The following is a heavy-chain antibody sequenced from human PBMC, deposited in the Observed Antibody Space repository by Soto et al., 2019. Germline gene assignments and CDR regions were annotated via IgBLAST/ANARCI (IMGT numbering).Heavy chain of an antibody. J-gene: IGHJ4*02. CDR3: ASGWMAAFDN. D-gene: IGHD2-2*03. V-gene: IGHV4-59*11. CDR1: GDSIETHY. CDR2: IYYSGST. Sequence: PSETLSLTCNVTGDSIETHYWICIRQAPGKGLEWIGYIYYSGSTLYNPSLKRRVTISADTAKNQFSLRLTSLTAADTAVYYCASGWMAAFDNWGQGTLVTVSS.